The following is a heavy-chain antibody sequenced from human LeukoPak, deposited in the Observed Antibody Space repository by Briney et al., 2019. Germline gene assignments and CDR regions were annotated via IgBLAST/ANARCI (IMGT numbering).Heavy chain of an antibody. CDR1: GFTFSSSG. CDR2: LGVDVTNE. V-gene: IGHV3-33*01. Sequence: GGPLRLSCPASGFTFSSSGLHWFRQVPGKGLHRVPLLGVDVTNEYYADSVKGRFTISRDNSKNTLYLQMKSLRAEDTAVYYCARDFYCSRTSCYAPSFDYWGQGTLVTVSS. D-gene: IGHD2-2*01. J-gene: IGHJ4*02. CDR3: ARDFYCSRTSCYAPSFDY.